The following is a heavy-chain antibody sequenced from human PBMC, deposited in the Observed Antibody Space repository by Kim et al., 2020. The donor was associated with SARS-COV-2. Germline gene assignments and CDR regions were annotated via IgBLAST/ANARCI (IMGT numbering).Heavy chain of an antibody. D-gene: IGHD1-26*01. V-gene: IGHV3-33*01. CDR1: GFTFSSYG. J-gene: IGHJ4*02. CDR2: IWYDGSNK. Sequence: GGSLRLSCAASGFTFSSYGMHWVRQAPGKGLEWVAVIWYDGSNKYYADSVKGRFTISRDNSKNTLYLQMNSLRAEDTAVYYCARDRSAVGATNFDYWRQGTLVTVSS. CDR3: ARDRSAVGATNFDY.